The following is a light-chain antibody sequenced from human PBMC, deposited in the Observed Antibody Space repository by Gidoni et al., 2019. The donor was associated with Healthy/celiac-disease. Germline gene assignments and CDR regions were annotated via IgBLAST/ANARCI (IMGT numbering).Light chain of an antibody. CDR2: WAS. CDR3: QQYYSTPLT. V-gene: IGKV4-1*01. Sequence: DIVMTQSPDSLAVSLGERATINCTSCQSVLYSSNNKNDLAWYQQKPGQPPKLLIYWASTRESGVPDRFSGSGSGTDFTLTISRLQAEDVAVYYCQQYYSTPLTFGGGTKVEIK. J-gene: IGKJ4*01. CDR1: QSVLYSSNNKND.